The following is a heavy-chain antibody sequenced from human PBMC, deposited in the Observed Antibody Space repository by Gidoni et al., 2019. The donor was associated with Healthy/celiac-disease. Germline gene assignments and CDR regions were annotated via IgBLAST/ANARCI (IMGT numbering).Heavy chain of an antibody. J-gene: IGHJ6*03. V-gene: IGHV1-69*01. D-gene: IGHD3-10*01. Sequence: QVQLVQSGAEVKKPGSSVKVSCKASGGTFSSYAISWVRQATGQGLEWLGGIIPIFGTANYAQKFQGRVTITADESTSTAYMELSSLRSEDTAVYYCARFYYGSGSFYYYYMDVWGKGTTVTVSS. CDR2: IIPIFGTA. CDR1: GGTFSSYA. CDR3: ARFYYGSGSFYYYYMDV.